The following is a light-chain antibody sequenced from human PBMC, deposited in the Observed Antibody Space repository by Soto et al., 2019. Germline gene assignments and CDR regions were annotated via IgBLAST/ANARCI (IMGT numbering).Light chain of an antibody. CDR1: SSNIGAGSD. CDR2: DNN. J-gene: IGLJ1*01. V-gene: IGLV1-40*01. Sequence: QSALTQPPSVSGAPGQRVTISCTGSSSNIGAGSDVHWYQQLPGTAPKLLMYDNNNRPSGVPDRFSGSKSGTSASLAITGLQSEDEADYYCQSYDSSLSGYVFGTGTKLTVL. CDR3: QSYDSSLSGYV.